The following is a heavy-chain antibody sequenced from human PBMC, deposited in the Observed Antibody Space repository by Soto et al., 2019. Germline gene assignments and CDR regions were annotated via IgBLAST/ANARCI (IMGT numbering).Heavy chain of an antibody. CDR1: GFTFDDYA. CDR3: AKMSSSGWWDY. Sequence: EVQLVESGGGLVQPGRSLRLSCAASGFTFDDYAMHWVRQAPGKGLEWVSGISWNSGSIGYADSVKGRFTISRDNAKNSLYLQMNSLRAEDTALYYCAKMSSSGWWDYWGQGTLVTVSS. CDR2: ISWNSGSI. D-gene: IGHD6-19*01. J-gene: IGHJ4*02. V-gene: IGHV3-9*01.